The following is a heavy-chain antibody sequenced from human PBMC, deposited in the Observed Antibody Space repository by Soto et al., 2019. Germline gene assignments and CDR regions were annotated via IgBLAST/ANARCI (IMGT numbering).Heavy chain of an antibody. J-gene: IGHJ5*02. CDR3: ARARPHQRVSRGWFDH. V-gene: IGHV4-4*02. D-gene: IGHD2-2*01. Sequence: QVQLQESGPGLVKPSGTLSLTCAVSSGSISSSNWWSWVRQPPEKGLEWIGEIYHSGSTNYHPSLQSRATLALDKSKTQFSLKLSSVNAAGTAVYYCARARPHQRVSRGWFDHWGQGTLVTVSS. CDR1: SGSISSSNW. CDR2: IYHSGST.